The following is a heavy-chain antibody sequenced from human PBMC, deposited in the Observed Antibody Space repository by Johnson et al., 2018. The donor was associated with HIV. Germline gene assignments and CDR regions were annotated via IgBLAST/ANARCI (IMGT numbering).Heavy chain of an antibody. D-gene: IGHD3-16*01. V-gene: IGHV3-66*03. CDR1: GFTVSTNY. CDR2: IESNSRT. J-gene: IGHJ3*01. Sequence: VQLVESGGGLIQPGGSLRLSCAASGFTVSTNYMGWVRLAPGKGLEWVSYIESNSRTDYADSVKGRFTVFRDSSKNTLYLQMNSLRAEDTAVYYCARGSRYTYDNDDAYLIHAFDLWGQGTMVTVSS. CDR3: ARGSRYTYDNDDAYLIHAFDL.